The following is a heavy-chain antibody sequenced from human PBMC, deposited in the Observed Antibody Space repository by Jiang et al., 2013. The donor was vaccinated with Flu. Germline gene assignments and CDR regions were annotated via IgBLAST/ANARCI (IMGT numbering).Heavy chain of an antibody. Sequence: VQLLESGGGLVKPGGSLRLSCAASGFTFSSYSMNWVRQAPGKGLEWVSSISSSSSYIYYADSVKGRFTISRDNAKNSLYLQMNSLRAEDTAVYYCAREGVLFLGAFDIWGQGTMVTVSS. CDR3: AREGVLFLGAFDI. CDR1: GFTFSSYS. CDR2: ISSSSSYI. V-gene: IGHV3-21*01. J-gene: IGHJ3*02.